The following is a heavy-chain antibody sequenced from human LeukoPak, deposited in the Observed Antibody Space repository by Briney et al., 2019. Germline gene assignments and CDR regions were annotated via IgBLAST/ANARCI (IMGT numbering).Heavy chain of an antibody. CDR3: ARARGGDYYDSSGYYYVPLFGY. Sequence: PGGSLRLSCAASGFTFSSYIMNWVRQAPGKGLEWVSSISSSISYIYYADSVRGRFTISRDNAKNSLYLQMNSLRAEDTAVYYCARARGGDYYDSSGYYYVPLFGYWGQGTLVTVSS. D-gene: IGHD3-22*01. V-gene: IGHV3-21*01. J-gene: IGHJ4*02. CDR2: ISSSISYI. CDR1: GFTFSSYI.